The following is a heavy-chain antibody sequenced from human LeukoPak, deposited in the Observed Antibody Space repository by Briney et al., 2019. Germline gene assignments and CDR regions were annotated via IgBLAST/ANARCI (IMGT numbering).Heavy chain of an antibody. CDR1: GFTFSSYA. CDR3: AKDLTVLEWLPLTNFDY. Sequence: PGGSLRLSCAASGFTFSSYAMSWVRQAPGKGLEWVSAISGSGGSTYYADSVKGRFTISRDNSKNTLYLQMNSLRAEDTAVCYCAKDLTVLEWLPLTNFDYWGQGTLVTVSS. J-gene: IGHJ4*02. CDR2: ISGSGGST. V-gene: IGHV3-23*01. D-gene: IGHD3-3*01.